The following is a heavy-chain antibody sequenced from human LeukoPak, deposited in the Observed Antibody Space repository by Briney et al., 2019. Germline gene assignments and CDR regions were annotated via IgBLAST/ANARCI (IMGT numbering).Heavy chain of an antibody. D-gene: IGHD1-26*01. Sequence: KPSETLSLTCVVSDYSISSGYFWGWIRRPPGKGLEWIGSISHSGTTYYNPSFKSGVTISLDTSKNQFSLKLKSVTAADTAFYYCEREGDILGATIDSWGQGTLVTVSS. CDR3: EREGDILGATIDS. CDR2: ISHSGTT. V-gene: IGHV4-38-2*02. J-gene: IGHJ4*02. CDR1: DYSISSGYF.